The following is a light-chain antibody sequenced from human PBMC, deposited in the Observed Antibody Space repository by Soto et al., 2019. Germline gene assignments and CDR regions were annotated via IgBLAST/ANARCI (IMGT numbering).Light chain of an antibody. V-gene: IGLV2-14*01. J-gene: IGLJ1*01. Sequence: QSVLTQPASVSGSPGQSITISCTGTSSDVGAYNYVSWFQQHPGKAPKLMIYDVNNRPSGVSNRFSGSKSGNTASLTISGLQAEDEADYYCCSYTSGSTYVFGTGTKLTVL. CDR3: CSYTSGSTYV. CDR1: SSDVGAYNY. CDR2: DVN.